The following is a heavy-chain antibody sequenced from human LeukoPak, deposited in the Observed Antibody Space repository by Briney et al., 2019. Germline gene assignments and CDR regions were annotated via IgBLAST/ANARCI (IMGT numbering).Heavy chain of an antibody. V-gene: IGHV4-31*03. J-gene: IGHJ4*02. CDR3: AREMALSLDY. Sequence: SETLSLTCTVSGGSISSGGYYWSWIRQHPGKGLEWIGYIYYSGSTYYNPSLKSRVTISVDTSKNQFSPKLSSVTAADTAVYYCAREMALSLDYWGQGTLVTVSS. CDR1: GGSISSGGYY. D-gene: IGHD5-24*01. CDR2: IYYSGST.